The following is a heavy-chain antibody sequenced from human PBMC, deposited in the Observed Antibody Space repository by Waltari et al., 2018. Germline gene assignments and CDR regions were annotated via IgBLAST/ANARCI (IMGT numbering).Heavy chain of an antibody. D-gene: IGHD3-9*01. CDR2: VYHNGNT. Sequence: QGQLQESGPGLLKPSETLSLTCNVAGYSISSGYYWGWILQAPGKGLEWIGSVYHNGNTYYKPSLQGRVTISLVTSKTKFSLELRSVTAADTAVYYCARGALTLYYFDYWGQGTLVTVSS. J-gene: IGHJ4*02. CDR3: ARGALTLYYFDY. V-gene: IGHV4-38-2*02. CDR1: GYSISSGYY.